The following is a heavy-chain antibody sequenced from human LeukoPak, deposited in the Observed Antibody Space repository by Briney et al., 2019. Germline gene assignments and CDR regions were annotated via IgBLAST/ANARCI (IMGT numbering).Heavy chain of an antibody. D-gene: IGHD6-6*01. CDR1: GGSTSTSTSY. CDR2: IHYSGST. J-gene: IGHJ6*03. Sequence: SETLSLTFSVSGGSTSTSTSYWGWVRQPPGKGLEWIGSIHYSGSTYKNPSLKSRVTISMDTSRSKFCLKVTSLTAADSAVYFCARESSSSRYFMDVWVRGTTVTVSS. V-gene: IGHV4-39*07. CDR3: ARESSSSRYFMDV.